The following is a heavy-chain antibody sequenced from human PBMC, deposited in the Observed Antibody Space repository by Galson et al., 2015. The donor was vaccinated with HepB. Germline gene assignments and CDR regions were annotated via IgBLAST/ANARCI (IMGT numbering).Heavy chain of an antibody. CDR1: GFTFSSYG. CDR2: ISYDGSNK. CDR3: AKDLLSGMITFGGVGS. Sequence: SLRLSCAASGFTFSSYGMHWVRQAPGKGLEWVAVISYDGSNKYYADSVKGRFTISRDNSKNTLYLQMNSLRAEDTAVYYCAKDLLSGMITFGGVGSWGQGTLVTVSS. D-gene: IGHD3-16*01. J-gene: IGHJ4*02. V-gene: IGHV3-30*18.